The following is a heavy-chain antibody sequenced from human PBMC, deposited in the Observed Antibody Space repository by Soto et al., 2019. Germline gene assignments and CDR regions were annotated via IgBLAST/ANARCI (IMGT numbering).Heavy chain of an antibody. CDR1: EFTFSTYA. D-gene: IGHD4-4*01. CDR2: ISGSGGGT. V-gene: IGHV3-23*01. Sequence: GGSLRLSCAASEFTFSTYAMSWVRQAPGKGLEWVSGISGSGGGTYYADSVKGRFTISRDNSKNTVYLQMNSLRAEDTAVYYCAKPHREGYSTAFFHHWGQGTLVTVSS. CDR3: AKPHREGYSTAFFHH. J-gene: IGHJ4*02.